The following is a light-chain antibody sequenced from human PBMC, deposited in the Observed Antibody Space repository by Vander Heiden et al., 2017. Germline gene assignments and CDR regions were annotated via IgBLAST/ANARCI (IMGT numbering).Light chain of an antibody. CDR1: ISNIGVNL. J-gene: IGLJ2*01. Sequence: QSVLTQPPSASGTVGPRVTISCSGSISNIGVNLVYWYQQLPGTAPKILIYSDNQRPSGVPDRFSGSKSGPSAALAISGRRYEDEADDYCATWDNSLSGRGIFGGGTKLTVV. CDR2: SDN. V-gene: IGLV1-47*02. CDR3: ATWDNSLSGRGI.